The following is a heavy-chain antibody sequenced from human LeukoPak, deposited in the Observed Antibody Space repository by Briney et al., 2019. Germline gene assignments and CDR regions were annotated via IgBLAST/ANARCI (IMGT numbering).Heavy chain of an antibody. CDR3: ARDRSRAVGIAAAGQVDY. J-gene: IGHJ4*02. Sequence: PSETLSLTCTVSGGFISSYYWTWIRQPAGKGLEWIGRIYTSGSTNYNPSLKSRVTMSVDTSKNQFSLKLSSVTAADTAVYYCARDRSRAVGIAAAGQVDYWGQGTLVTVSS. CDR1: GGFISSYY. CDR2: IYTSGST. V-gene: IGHV4-4*07. D-gene: IGHD6-13*01.